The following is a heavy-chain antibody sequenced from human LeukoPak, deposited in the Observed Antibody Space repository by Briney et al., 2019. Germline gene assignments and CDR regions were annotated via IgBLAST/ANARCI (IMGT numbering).Heavy chain of an antibody. Sequence: PSETLSLTCAVYGGSFSGYYWSWIRQPPGKGLEWIGEINHSGSTNYNPSLKSRVTISVDTSKSQFSLKLSSVTAADTAVYYCARGLSVDSSSWHYFDYWGQGTLVTVSS. CDR3: ARGLSVDSSSWHYFDY. CDR1: GGSFSGYY. CDR2: INHSGST. V-gene: IGHV4-34*01. D-gene: IGHD6-13*01. J-gene: IGHJ4*02.